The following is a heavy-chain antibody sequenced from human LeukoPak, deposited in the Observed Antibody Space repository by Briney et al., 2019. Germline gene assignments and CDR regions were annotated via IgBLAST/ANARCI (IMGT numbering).Heavy chain of an antibody. V-gene: IGHV1-8*02. CDR1: GYTFTSYY. J-gene: IGHJ3*02. D-gene: IGHD6-25*01. CDR2: MNANTGNT. CDR3: ARASVRLDAFDI. Sequence: ASVKVSCKASGYTFTSYYIHWVRQAPGQGLEWMGWMNANTGNTDSAQKFQGRVTMTWNTSISTAYMELSSLRSEDTAVYYCARASVRLDAFDIWGQGTMVTVSS.